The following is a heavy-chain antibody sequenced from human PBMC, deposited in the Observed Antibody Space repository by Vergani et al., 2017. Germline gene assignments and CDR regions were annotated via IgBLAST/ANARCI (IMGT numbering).Heavy chain of an antibody. CDR2: IYYSGST. CDR3: AXEGMSTPGIAAAGTYFDY. CDR1: GGSISSGGYY. V-gene: IGHV4-31*03. J-gene: IGHJ4*02. Sequence: QVQLQESGPGLVKPSQTLSLTCTVSGGSISSGGYYWSWIRQHPGKGLEWIGYIYYSGSTYYNPSLKSRVTISVDTSKNQFSLKLSSVTAADTAVYYCAXEGMSTPGIAAAGTYFDYWGQGTLVTVSS. D-gene: IGHD6-13*01.